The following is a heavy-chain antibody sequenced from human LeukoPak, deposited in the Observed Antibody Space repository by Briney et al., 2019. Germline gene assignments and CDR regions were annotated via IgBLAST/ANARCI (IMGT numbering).Heavy chain of an antibody. J-gene: IGHJ4*02. CDR2: INPNTGGT. V-gene: IGHV1-2*06. Sequence: ASVTVSFKASGYTFTDYHMHWVRQAPGQGLEWMGRINPNTGGTEYAQKFQGRVTITRDTAISTAYMDLSRLRFDDTAVYYCERDYCSSTSCLFDYWGQGTLVTVSS. CDR3: ERDYCSSTSCLFDY. CDR1: GYTFTDYH. D-gene: IGHD2-2*01.